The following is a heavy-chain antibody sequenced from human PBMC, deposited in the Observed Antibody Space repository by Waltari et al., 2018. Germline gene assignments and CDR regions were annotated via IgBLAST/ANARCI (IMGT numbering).Heavy chain of an antibody. CDR2: INGDGSDT. V-gene: IGHV3-74*01. J-gene: IGHJ6*02. CDR3: ARVARKTYSSPVPGRDYYYGMDV. Sequence: EEQLVESGGDLIQPGESLRVSCAVSGFTFSRYGMNWVRQAPGKGLLWVSRINGDGSDTSYADSVRGRFTISRDNARNTVFLQMKSLRAEDTAVYYCARVARKTYSSPVPGRDYYYGMDVWGLGTTVTVSS. CDR1: GFTFSRYG. D-gene: IGHD3-22*01.